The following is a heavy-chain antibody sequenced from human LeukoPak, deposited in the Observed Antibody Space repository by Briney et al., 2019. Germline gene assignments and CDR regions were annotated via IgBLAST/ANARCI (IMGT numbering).Heavy chain of an antibody. Sequence: SETLSLTCAVYGGSFSGYYWSWIRQPPGKGLEWIGEINHSGSTNYNPSLKSRVTISVDTSKNQFSLKLSSVTAADTAVYYCARDPTSSGAGPKRAFDIWGQGTMVTVSS. V-gene: IGHV4-34*01. D-gene: IGHD6-25*01. CDR1: GGSFSGYY. J-gene: IGHJ3*02. CDR2: INHSGST. CDR3: ARDPTSSGAGPKRAFDI.